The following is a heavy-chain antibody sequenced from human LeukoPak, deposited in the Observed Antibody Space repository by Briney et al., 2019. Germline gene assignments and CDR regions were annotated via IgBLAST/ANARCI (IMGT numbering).Heavy chain of an antibody. CDR1: GFTVSSNY. CDR3: AKPESQSYYYDSSGSDPNDY. J-gene: IGHJ4*02. V-gene: IGHV3-23*01. CDR2: ISGSGGST. D-gene: IGHD3-22*01. Sequence: GGSLRLSCAASGFTVSSNYMSWVRQAPGKGLEWVSAISGSGGSTYYADSVKGRFTISRDNSKNTLYLQMNSLRAEDTAVYYCAKPESQSYYYDSSGSDPNDYWGQGTLVTVSS.